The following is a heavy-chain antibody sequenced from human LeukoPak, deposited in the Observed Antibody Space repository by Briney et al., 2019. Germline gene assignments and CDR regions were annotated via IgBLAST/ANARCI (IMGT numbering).Heavy chain of an antibody. Sequence: GGSLGLSCAASGFTFSSYSMNWVRQAPGKGLEWVSYISSSSSTIYYADSVKGRFTISRDNAKNSLYLQMNSLRAEDTAVYYCARSHSYCSSTSCFLAYYYYGMDVWGQGTTVTVSS. V-gene: IGHV3-48*01. CDR3: ARSHSYCSSTSCFLAYYYYGMDV. D-gene: IGHD2-2*01. J-gene: IGHJ6*02. CDR2: ISSSSSTI. CDR1: GFTFSSYS.